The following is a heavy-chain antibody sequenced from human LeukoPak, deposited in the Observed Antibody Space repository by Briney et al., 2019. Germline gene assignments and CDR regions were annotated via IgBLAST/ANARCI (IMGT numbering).Heavy chain of an antibody. CDR1: GFTFSSYA. CDR3: AKDSTAVSLSIFLVSGLEF. Sequence: PGGSLRLSCAASGFTFSSYAMSWGRQAQGKGLEWVSAISGGGGSTYHADSVKGRFTISRDNSKNTLFLQLNSLRAEDTAVYFCAKDSTAVSLSIFLVSGLEFWGQGILVTVSS. J-gene: IGHJ4*02. V-gene: IGHV3-23*01. CDR2: ISGGGGST. D-gene: IGHD3-9*01.